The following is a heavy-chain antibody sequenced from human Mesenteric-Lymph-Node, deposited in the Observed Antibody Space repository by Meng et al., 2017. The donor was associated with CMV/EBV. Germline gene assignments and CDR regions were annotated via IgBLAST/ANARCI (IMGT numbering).Heavy chain of an antibody. Sequence: GESLKISCGASGFTFSSYSMYWVRQVPGQGLEWVSSIATGGSPTFYTDSVKGRFTISRDNSRNTLYLQMTGLRAEDTAIYYCARKSGSDFCYDYWGQGTLVTVSS. CDR1: GFTFSSYS. CDR2: IATGGSPT. D-gene: IGHD3-3*01. CDR3: ARKSGSDFCYDY. V-gene: IGHV3-23*01. J-gene: IGHJ4*02.